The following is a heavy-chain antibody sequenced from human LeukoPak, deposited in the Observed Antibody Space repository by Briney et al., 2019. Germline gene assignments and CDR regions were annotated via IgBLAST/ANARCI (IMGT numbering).Heavy chain of an antibody. CDR1: GGSFSGYY. Sequence: PSETLSLTCAVYGGSFSGYYWSWIRQPPGKGLEWIGEINHSGSTNYNPSLKSRVTISVDTSKNQFSLKLSSVTAADTAVYYCARGPTESIAVALPLEALNQRENWFDPWGQGTLVTVSS. D-gene: IGHD6-19*01. CDR2: INHSGST. V-gene: IGHV4-34*01. J-gene: IGHJ5*02. CDR3: ARGPTESIAVALPLEALNQRENWFDP.